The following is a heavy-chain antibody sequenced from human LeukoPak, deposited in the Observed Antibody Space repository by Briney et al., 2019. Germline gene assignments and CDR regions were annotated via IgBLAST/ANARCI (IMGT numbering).Heavy chain of an antibody. J-gene: IGHJ4*02. V-gene: IGHV1-58*02. D-gene: IGHD1-14*01. CDR2: IVIGSGNT. CDR1: GFTFTRSA. CDR3: AAGINLFDY. Sequence: GASVNVSCKPSGFTFTRSAMQWVRQARGQRLEWIGWIVIGSGNTNYAQKFQARVTITRDMYTSTAYMELSSLRSEDTAVDYCAAGINLFDYWGQGTLVTVSS.